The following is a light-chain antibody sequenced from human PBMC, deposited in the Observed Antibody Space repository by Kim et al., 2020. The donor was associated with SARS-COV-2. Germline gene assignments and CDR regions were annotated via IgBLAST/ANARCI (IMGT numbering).Light chain of an antibody. V-gene: IGKV3-20*01. CDR1: QSVSSSY. J-gene: IGKJ3*01. CDR3: QQYGSPLIT. Sequence: EIVLTQSPGTLSLSPGERATLSCRASQSVSSSYLAWYQQKPGQAPRLLIYGASSRATGIPDRFSGSGSGTDFTLTISRLEPEDFAVYYCQQYGSPLITFGPGTKVDIK. CDR2: GAS.